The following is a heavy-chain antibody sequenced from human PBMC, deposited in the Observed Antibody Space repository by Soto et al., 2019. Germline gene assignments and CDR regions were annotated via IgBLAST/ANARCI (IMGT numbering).Heavy chain of an antibody. CDR1: GGTFSSYA. CDR3: ARDRTRYCSGGSCYWFDP. D-gene: IGHD2-15*01. V-gene: IGHV1-69*01. J-gene: IGHJ5*02. CDR2: IIPIFGTA. Sequence: QVQLVQSGAEVKKPGSSVKFSCKASGGTFSSYAISWLRQAPGQGLEWMGGIIPIFGTANYAQKFQGRVTITAEESTSTAYMELSSLRSEDTAVYYCARDRTRYCSGGSCYWFDPCVQGTLVTVS.